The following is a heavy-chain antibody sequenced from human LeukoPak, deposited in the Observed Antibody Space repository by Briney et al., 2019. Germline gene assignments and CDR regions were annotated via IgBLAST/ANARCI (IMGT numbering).Heavy chain of an antibody. D-gene: IGHD3-16*01. CDR1: GFTFSSYG. J-gene: IGHJ3*02. V-gene: IGHV3-30*02. CDR3: AKDRGGSKWYDAFDI. CDR2: IRYDGSNK. Sequence: GGSLRLSCAASGFTFSSYGMHWVRQAPGKGLEWVAFIRYDGSNKYYADSVKGRFTISRDNSKNTLYLQMDSLRAEDTAVYYSAKDRGGSKWYDAFDIWGQGTMVTVSS.